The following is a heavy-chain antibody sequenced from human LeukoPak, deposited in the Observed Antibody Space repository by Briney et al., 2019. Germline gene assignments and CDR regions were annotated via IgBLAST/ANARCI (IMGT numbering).Heavy chain of an antibody. V-gene: IGHV3-9*01. Sequence: GRSLRLSCAASGFTFDDYAMHWVRRAPGKGLEWVSGISWNSGSIGYADSVKGRFTISRDNARNSLYLQMNSLRAEDTALYYCAKDMGPWGQGTLVTVSS. CDR1: GFTFDDYA. D-gene: IGHD3-16*01. CDR3: AKDMGP. CDR2: ISWNSGSI. J-gene: IGHJ5*02.